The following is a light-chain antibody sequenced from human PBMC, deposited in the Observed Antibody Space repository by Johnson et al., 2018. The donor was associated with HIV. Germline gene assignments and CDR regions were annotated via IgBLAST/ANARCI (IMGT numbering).Light chain of an antibody. CDR2: D. V-gene: IGLV1-51*01. Sequence: DKRPSGIPDRFSGSKSGTSATLDITGLQTGDEADYYCATWDSSLRAGFFGTGTKVTVL. J-gene: IGLJ1*01. CDR3: ATWDSSLRAGF.